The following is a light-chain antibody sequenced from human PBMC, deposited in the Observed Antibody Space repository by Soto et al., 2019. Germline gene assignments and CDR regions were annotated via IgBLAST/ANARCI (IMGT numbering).Light chain of an antibody. J-gene: IGKJ2*01. V-gene: IGKV3-20*01. CDR3: QQYGSSPPYT. Sequence: EIVLTQSPGTLSLSPGERATLSCRASQSVSSSYLAWYQQKPGQAPSLLIYGASSRATGIPDRFSGSGSGTDFTLTISRLEPEDFAVYYCQQYGSSPPYTFGQGTELEIK. CDR1: QSVSSSY. CDR2: GAS.